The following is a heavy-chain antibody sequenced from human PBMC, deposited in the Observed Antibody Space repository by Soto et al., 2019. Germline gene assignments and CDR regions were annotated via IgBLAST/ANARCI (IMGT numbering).Heavy chain of an antibody. D-gene: IGHD5-12*01. CDR1: GGTFSSYA. V-gene: IGHV1-69*13. CDR2: IIPIFGTA. J-gene: IGHJ4*02. Sequence: SVKVSCKASGGTFSSYAISWVRQAPGQGLEWMGGIIPIFGTANYAQKFQGRVTITADESTSTAYMELSSLRSEDTAVYYCAREGYSGYDSYYWGQGTLVTVSS. CDR3: AREGYSGYDSYY.